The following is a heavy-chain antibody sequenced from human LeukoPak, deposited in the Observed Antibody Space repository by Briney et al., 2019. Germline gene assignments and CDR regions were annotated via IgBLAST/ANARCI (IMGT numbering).Heavy chain of an antibody. Sequence: ASVRVSCKASGYTYGITWVRQAPGQGLDWMGWISTQNGNTNYAQNLQGRVTMTTDTSTSTLFMDLRSLRSDDTAMYYCARLTHFCSGGRCYRFFDSWGQGTLVTVSS. V-gene: IGHV1-18*01. CDR3: ARLTHFCSGGRCYRFFDS. D-gene: IGHD2-15*01. CDR1: GYTYG. CDR2: ISTQNGNT. J-gene: IGHJ4*02.